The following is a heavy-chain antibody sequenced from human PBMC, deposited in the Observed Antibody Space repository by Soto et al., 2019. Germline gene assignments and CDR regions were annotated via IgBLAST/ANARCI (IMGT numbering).Heavy chain of an antibody. CDR2: ISAYNGNT. Sequence: ASVQVSCKASGYTFTSYGISWVRQAPGQGLEWMGWISAYNGNTNYAQKLQGRVTMTTDTSTSTAYMELRSLRSDDTAVYYCARDGGDIVATIYNWFDPWGQGNLVTVSS. V-gene: IGHV1-18*04. CDR3: ARDGGDIVATIYNWFDP. J-gene: IGHJ5*02. CDR1: GYTFTSYG. D-gene: IGHD5-12*01.